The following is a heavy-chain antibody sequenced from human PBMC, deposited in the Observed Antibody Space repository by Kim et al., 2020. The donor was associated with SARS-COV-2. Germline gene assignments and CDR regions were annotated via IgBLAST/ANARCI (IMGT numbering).Heavy chain of an antibody. D-gene: IGHD3-10*01. CDR1: GFTFSNAW. CDR2: IKSKTDGGTT. Sequence: GGSLRLSCAASGFTFSNAWMSWVRQAPGKGLEWVGRIKSKTDGGTTDYAAPVKGRFTISRDDSKNTLYLQMNSLKTEDTAVYYCTTVWGVRGVIPYYYGMDVWGQGTTVTVSS. J-gene: IGHJ6*02. CDR3: TTVWGVRGVIPYYYGMDV. V-gene: IGHV3-15*01.